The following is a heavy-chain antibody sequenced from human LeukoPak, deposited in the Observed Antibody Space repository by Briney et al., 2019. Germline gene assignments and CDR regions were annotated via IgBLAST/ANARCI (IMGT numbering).Heavy chain of an antibody. CDR1: GLTLDKYW. CDR3: ARGRFFYGWGIDV. CDR2: IRQDGREK. J-gene: IGHJ6*02. Sequence: PGGSLRLSCVASGLTLDKYWMTWVRQAPGKGLEWVANIRQDGREKDLVDSVKGRFTISRDDATSSVYLQMSSVRVEDTAIYYCARGRFFYGWGIDVWGQGTTVTVS. V-gene: IGHV3-7*03. D-gene: IGHD3-10*01.